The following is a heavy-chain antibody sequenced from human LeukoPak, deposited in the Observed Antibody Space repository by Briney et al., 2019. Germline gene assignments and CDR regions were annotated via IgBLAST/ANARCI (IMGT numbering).Heavy chain of an antibody. CDR2: IYSGGST. D-gene: IGHD1-26*01. V-gene: IGHV3-53*01. CDR1: GFTVSSNY. Sequence: GGSLSLSCAASGFTVSSNYMSWARQAPGKGLEWVSVIYSGGSTYYADSVKGRFTISRDNSKNTLYLQMNSLRAEDTAVYYCAKKHIVGHNPRALDIWGQGTGVTVSS. CDR3: AKKHIVGHNPRALDI. J-gene: IGHJ3*02.